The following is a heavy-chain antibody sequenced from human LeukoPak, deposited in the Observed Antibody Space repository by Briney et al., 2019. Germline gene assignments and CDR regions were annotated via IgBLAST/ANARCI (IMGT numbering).Heavy chain of an antibody. V-gene: IGHV1-69*04. CDR3: ASDYYDSSGYYLRGGY. J-gene: IGHJ4*02. CDR2: IIPILGIA. D-gene: IGHD3-22*01. CDR1: GGTFSSYA. Sequence: SVKVSCKASGGTFSSYAISWVRQAPGQGLEWMGRIIPILGIANYAQKFQGRVTITADKSTSTAYMELSSLRSEDTAVYYCASDYYDSSGYYLRGGYWGQGTLVTVSS.